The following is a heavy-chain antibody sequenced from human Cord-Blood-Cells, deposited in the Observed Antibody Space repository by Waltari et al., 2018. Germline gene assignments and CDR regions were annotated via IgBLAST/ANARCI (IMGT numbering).Heavy chain of an antibody. Sequence: QVQLVQSGAEVKKPGASVKVSCKVSGYTLTELSMHWVRQAPGKGLEWMGGFDPEDGKTIYAQKFQGRVTMTEDTSTDTAYMELSSLRSEDTAVYYCATYDFWSGYSTLHRYFDLWGRGTLVTVSS. CDR1: GYTLTELS. CDR3: ATYDFWSGYSTLHRYFDL. J-gene: IGHJ2*01. V-gene: IGHV1-24*01. D-gene: IGHD3-3*01. CDR2: FDPEDGKT.